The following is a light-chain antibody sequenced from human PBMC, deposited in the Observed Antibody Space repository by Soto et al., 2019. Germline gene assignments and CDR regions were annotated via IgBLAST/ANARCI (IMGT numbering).Light chain of an antibody. V-gene: IGLV1-40*01. CDR1: SSKIGAGYD. J-gene: IGLJ1*01. CDR2: TNT. CDR3: QSYDITLSGYV. Sequence: QSLLKPPPSLSGALGQRVTISCTGSSSKIGAGYDVHWYQRLPGTAPKLLIYTNTNRPSGVPNRFSGSKSGPSASLAITGLQVDDEADYYCQSYDITLSGYVFGAGTKVTVL.